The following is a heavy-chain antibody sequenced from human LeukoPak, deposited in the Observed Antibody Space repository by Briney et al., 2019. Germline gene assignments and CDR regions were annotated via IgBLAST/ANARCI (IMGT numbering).Heavy chain of an antibody. D-gene: IGHD2-15*01. Sequence: NPSETLSLTCAVYGGSFSGYYWSWIRQPPGKGLEWLGDINHSGSTNYNPSLKSRVTISVDTSKNQFSLKLSSVTAADTAVYYCARGSARGYCSGGSCYSYYYYYGMDVWGQGTTVTVSS. CDR3: ARGSARGYCSGGSCYSYYYYYGMDV. CDR2: INHSGST. CDR1: GGSFSGYY. V-gene: IGHV4-34*01. J-gene: IGHJ6*02.